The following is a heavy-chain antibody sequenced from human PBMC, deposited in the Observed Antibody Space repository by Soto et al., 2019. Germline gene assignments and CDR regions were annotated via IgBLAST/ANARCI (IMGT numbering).Heavy chain of an antibody. CDR1: GYTFTSYD. J-gene: IGHJ5*02. CDR2: MNPNSGNT. CDR3: ARGVRVVVVPAATNVGIAAAQYWFDP. Sequence: ASVKVSGKASGYTFTSYDINWVRQATGQGLEWMGWMNPNSGNTGYAQKFQGRVTMTRNTSISTAYMELSSLRSEDTAVYYCARGVRVVVVPAATNVGIAAAQYWFDPWGQGTLVTVSS. D-gene: IGHD2-2*01. V-gene: IGHV1-8*01.